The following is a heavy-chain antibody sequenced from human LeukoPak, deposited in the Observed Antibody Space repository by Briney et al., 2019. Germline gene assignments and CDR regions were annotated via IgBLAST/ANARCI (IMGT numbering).Heavy chain of an antibody. J-gene: IGHJ4*02. CDR3: ARVGVWSRRHFDY. Sequence: AGGSLRLSCAASGFTFSSYGMHWVRQAPGKGLEWVAFIRYDGSNKYYADSVKGRFTISRDNSKNTLYLQMNSLRAEDTAVYYCARVGVWSRRHFDYWGQGTLVTASS. D-gene: IGHD2-8*01. CDR2: IRYDGSNK. V-gene: IGHV3-30*02. CDR1: GFTFSSYG.